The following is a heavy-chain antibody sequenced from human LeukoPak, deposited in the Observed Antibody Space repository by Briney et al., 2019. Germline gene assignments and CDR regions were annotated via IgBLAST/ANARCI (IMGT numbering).Heavy chain of an antibody. CDR3: AGQRITMVRGVIRGNWFDP. V-gene: IGHV4-38-2*02. D-gene: IGHD3-10*01. J-gene: IGHJ5*02. CDR1: GYSISSGYY. CDR2: IYPSGSP. Sequence: SETLSLTCTVSGYSISSGYYWGWIRQPPGKGLEWIGSIYPSGSPYYNPSLKSRVTISVDTSKNQFSLKLSSVTAADTAVYYCAGQRITMVRGVIRGNWFDPWGQGTLVTVSS.